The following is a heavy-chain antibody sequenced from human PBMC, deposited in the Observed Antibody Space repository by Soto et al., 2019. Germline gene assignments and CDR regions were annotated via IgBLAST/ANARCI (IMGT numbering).Heavy chain of an antibody. D-gene: IGHD3-3*01. CDR1: GFTFSNAW. CDR2: IKSKTDGGTT. Sequence: TGGSLRLSCAASGFTFSNAWMSWVRQAPGKGLEWVGRIKSKTDGGTTDYAAPVKGRFTISRDDSKNTLYLQMNSLKTEDTAVYYCTTDLSPERFLEWLFPTYGMDVWGQGTTVTVSS. V-gene: IGHV3-15*01. CDR3: TTDLSPERFLEWLFPTYGMDV. J-gene: IGHJ6*02.